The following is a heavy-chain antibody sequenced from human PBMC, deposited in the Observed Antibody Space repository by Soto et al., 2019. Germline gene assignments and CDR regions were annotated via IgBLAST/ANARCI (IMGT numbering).Heavy chain of an antibody. Sequence: GGSLRLSCAASGFTFSSYAMSWVRQAPGKGLEWVSALSGSGGSTYYADSVKGRFTISRDNSKNTLYLQMNSLRAEDTAVYYCAKTLERYCTNGVCYLDYWGQGTLVTDSS. J-gene: IGHJ4*02. CDR1: GFTFSSYA. D-gene: IGHD2-8*01. CDR3: AKTLERYCTNGVCYLDY. V-gene: IGHV3-23*01. CDR2: LSGSGGST.